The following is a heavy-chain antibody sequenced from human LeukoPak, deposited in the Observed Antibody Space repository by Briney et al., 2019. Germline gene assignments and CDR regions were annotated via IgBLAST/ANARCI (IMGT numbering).Heavy chain of an antibody. CDR2: INPSGGST. J-gene: IGHJ5*02. CDR1: GYTFTSYY. V-gene: IGHV1-46*01. D-gene: IGHD2-2*02. Sequence: ASVKVSCKASGYTFTSYYMHWVRQAPGQGLEGMGIINPSGGSTSYAQKFQGRVTMTRDTSTGTVYMELSSLRSEDTAVYYCARALEGYCSSTSCDKGDWFDPWGQGTLVTVSS. CDR3: ARALEGYCSSTSCDKGDWFDP.